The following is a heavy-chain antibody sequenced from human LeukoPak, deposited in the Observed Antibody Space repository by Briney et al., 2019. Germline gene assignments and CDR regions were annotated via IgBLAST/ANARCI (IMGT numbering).Heavy chain of an antibody. CDR1: GGSISGYY. D-gene: IGHD5-18*01. CDR3: ARPGVGSGRYGAFDI. CDR2: IYYSGST. V-gene: IGHV4-59*08. Sequence: SETLSLTCTVSGGSISGYYWSWIRQPPGKGLEWIGYIYYSGSTNYNPSLKSRVTISIDTSENQFSLKLSSVTAADTAVYYCARPGVGSGRYGAFDIWGQGTMVTVSS. J-gene: IGHJ3*02.